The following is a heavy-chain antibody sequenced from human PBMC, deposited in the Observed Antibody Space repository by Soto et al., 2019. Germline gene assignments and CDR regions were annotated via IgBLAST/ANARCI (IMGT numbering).Heavy chain of an antibody. CDR3: AKVQDYGGNSNV. D-gene: IGHD4-17*01. V-gene: IGHV3-9*01. CDR1: GFTFDDYT. CDR2: INWNSVNI. J-gene: IGHJ6*02. Sequence: EVQLVESGGGLVPPGRSLRLSCAASGFTFDDYTMHWVRQVPGKGLEWVAGINWNSVNIAYADSVKCRFTISRDNAKNALYLQMTSMRPEDTALYYCAKVQDYGGNSNVWGQVTAVTVS.